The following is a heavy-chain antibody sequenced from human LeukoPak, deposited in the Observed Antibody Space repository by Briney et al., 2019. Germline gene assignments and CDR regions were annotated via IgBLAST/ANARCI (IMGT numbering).Heavy chain of an antibody. CDR1: GFTFSSYA. V-gene: IGHV3-23*01. CDR2: ISGSGGST. J-gene: IGHJ1*01. CDR3: AKLYSSSWFQVGDGYFQH. Sequence: GGSLRLSCAASGFTFSSYAMSWVRQAPGKGLEWVPAISGSGGSTYYADSVKGRFTISRDNSKNTLYLQMNSLRAEDTAVYYCAKLYSSSWFQVGDGYFQHWGQGTLVTVSS. D-gene: IGHD6-13*01.